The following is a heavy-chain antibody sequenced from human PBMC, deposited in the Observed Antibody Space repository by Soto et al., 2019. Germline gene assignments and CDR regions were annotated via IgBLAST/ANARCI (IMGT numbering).Heavy chain of an antibody. V-gene: IGHV1-58*01. CDR3: AADIPNCSGGTCYSWGARSHGMAV. CDR1: GYTYTSYA. CDR2: IVVGSGNT. D-gene: IGHD2-15*01. J-gene: IGHJ6*02. Sequence: VNVSCKGVGYTYTSYAVQWVRQDRGQRLEWIGWIVVGSGNTNYAQKFQERVTITRDMSTSTAYMELSSLRSEDTAVYYCAADIPNCSGGTCYSWGARSHGMAVWGQGTTVTVSS.